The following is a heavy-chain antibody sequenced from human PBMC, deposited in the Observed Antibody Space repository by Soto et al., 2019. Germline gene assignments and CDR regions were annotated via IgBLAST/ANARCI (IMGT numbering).Heavy chain of an antibody. D-gene: IGHD3-22*01. CDR3: AIYDSSGSRGFQH. CDR1: GGYISSGVYY. CDR2: IFYSGST. Sequence: TLSLTCTVSGGYISSGVYYWSWIRQHPGKGLEWIGYIFYSGSTYYNPSLKSRVTISVDTSKSQFSLKLSSVTAADTAVYYCAIYDSSGSRGFQHWGQGTLVTVSS. V-gene: IGHV4-31*03. J-gene: IGHJ1*01.